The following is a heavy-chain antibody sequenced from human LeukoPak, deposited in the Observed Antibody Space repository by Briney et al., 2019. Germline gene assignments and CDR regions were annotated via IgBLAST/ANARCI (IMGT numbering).Heavy chain of an antibody. V-gene: IGHV1-2*02. J-gene: IGHJ3*02. CDR2: INPNLGGT. CDR3: ARDHRNAYSGYDYDAFDI. CDR1: GYTFTGYY. Sequence: ASVKVSCKASGYTFTGYYIHWVRQAPGQGLEWMGWINPNLGGTSYAQKFQGRVTMTRDTSISTAYMELRSLRSDDTAVYYCARDHRNAYSGYDYDAFDIWGQGTMVTVSS. D-gene: IGHD5-12*01.